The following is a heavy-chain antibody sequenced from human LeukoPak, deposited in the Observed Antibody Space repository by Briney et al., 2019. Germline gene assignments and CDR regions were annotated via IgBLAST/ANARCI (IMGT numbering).Heavy chain of an antibody. Sequence: SETLSLTCTVSGGSISSGGYYWSWIRQHPGKGPEWIGYIYYSGSTYYNPSLKSRVTISVDTSKNQFSLKLSSVTAADTAVYYCARDLWGSGSFPFYYYYGMDVWGQGTTVTVSS. J-gene: IGHJ6*02. CDR1: GGSISSGGYY. CDR3: ARDLWGSGSFPFYYYYGMDV. V-gene: IGHV4-31*03. CDR2: IYYSGST. D-gene: IGHD3-10*01.